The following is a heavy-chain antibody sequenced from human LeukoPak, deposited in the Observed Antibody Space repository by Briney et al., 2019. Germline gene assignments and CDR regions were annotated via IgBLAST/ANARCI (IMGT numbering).Heavy chain of an antibody. D-gene: IGHD1-26*01. CDR1: GFTFSTYW. CDR2: IKPDGTEK. J-gene: IGHJ6*03. Sequence: SGGSLRLSCAASGFTFSTYWMSWVRQAPGKGLEWVANIKPDGTEKYYVDSVKGRFTISRDNADNSLFLHMDRLRAEDTAVYYCARSWDYYYYYFDVWGKGTTVTVSS. CDR3: ARSWDYYYYYFDV. V-gene: IGHV3-7*01.